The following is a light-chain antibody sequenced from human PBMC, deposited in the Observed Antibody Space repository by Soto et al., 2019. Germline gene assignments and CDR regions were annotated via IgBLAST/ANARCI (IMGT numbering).Light chain of an antibody. CDR3: ASYTRSSSVI. Sequence: QSALTQPASVSGSPGQSITISCTGTSSDIGDYNFVSWYQQHPGKAPKLMIYEVSNRPSGVSNRFYGSKSGNAATLTISGLETEDEADYYCASYTRSSSVIFGEGTKLTVL. J-gene: IGLJ2*01. CDR1: SSDIGDYNF. V-gene: IGLV2-14*01. CDR2: EVS.